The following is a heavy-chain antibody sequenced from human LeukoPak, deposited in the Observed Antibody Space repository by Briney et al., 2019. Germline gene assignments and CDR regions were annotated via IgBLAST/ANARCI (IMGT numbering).Heavy chain of an antibody. D-gene: IGHD3-10*01. J-gene: IGHJ4*02. CDR3: ARVAHITMVRGVIQDY. Sequence: KSSETLSLTCTVSGYSISSGYYWGWIRQPPGKGLEWIGSIYHSGSTYYNPSLKSRVTISVDTSKNQFSLKLSSVTAADTAVYYCARVAHITMVRGVIQDYWGQGTLVTVSS. CDR2: IYHSGST. CDR1: GYSISSGYY. V-gene: IGHV4-38-2*02.